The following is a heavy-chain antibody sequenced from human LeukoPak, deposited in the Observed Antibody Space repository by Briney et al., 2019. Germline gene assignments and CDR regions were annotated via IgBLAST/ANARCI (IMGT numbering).Heavy chain of an antibody. CDR2: IRSKANGGTT. CDR1: GFTFGDYA. CDR3: TRAGLRYFDWLWYDTFIYFDY. D-gene: IGHD3-9*01. V-gene: IGHV3-49*03. J-gene: IGHJ4*02. Sequence: GGSLRLSCTASGFTFGDYAMSWFRQAPVQGVEWVGFIRSKANGGTTEYAASVKGIFTISRDDSKSIAYLQMNSLKTEDTAVYYCTRAGLRYFDWLWYDTFIYFDYWGQGTLVTVSS.